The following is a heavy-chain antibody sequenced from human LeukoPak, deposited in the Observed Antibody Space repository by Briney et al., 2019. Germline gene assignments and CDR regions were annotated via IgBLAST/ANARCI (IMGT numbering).Heavy chain of an antibody. CDR2: IYYSGST. V-gene: IGHV4-39*01. J-gene: IGHJ6*03. D-gene: IGHD3-3*01. CDR1: GGSISSSSYY. Sequence: SETLSLTCTVSGGSISSSSYYWGWIRQPPGKGLEWIGSIYYSGSTYYNPSLKSRVTISVDTSKNQFSLKLSSGTAADTAVYYCARRVTIFGVDRAYYYMDVWGKGTTVTVSS. CDR3: ARRVTIFGVDRAYYYMDV.